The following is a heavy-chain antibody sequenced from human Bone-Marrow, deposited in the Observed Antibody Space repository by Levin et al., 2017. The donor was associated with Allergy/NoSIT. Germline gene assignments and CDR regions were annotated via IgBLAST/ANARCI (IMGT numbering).Heavy chain of an antibody. CDR2: IGTAGDT. D-gene: IGHD5-18*01. Sequence: SCAASGFTFRTHDMHGVRQGTGKGLEWVSTIGTAGDTYYPDSVRGRFTISRENAKNSLYLQMNGLSAGDTAVYYCARYNYEYNALDIWGQGTMVTVSS. V-gene: IGHV3-13*01. J-gene: IGHJ3*02. CDR3: ARYNYEYNALDI. CDR1: GFTFRTHD.